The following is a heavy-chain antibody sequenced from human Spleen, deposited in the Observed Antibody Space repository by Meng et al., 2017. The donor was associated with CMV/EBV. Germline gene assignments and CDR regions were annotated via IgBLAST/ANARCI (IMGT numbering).Heavy chain of an antibody. V-gene: IGHV3-9*01. Sequence: SLKISCAASGFTFDDYAMHWVRQAPGKGLEWVSGISWNSGSIGYADSVKGRFTISRDNAKNSPYLQMNSLRAEDTALYYCAKDSDFWSGLFDYWGQGTLVTVS. J-gene: IGHJ4*02. CDR1: GFTFDDYA. CDR2: ISWNSGSI. D-gene: IGHD3-3*01. CDR3: AKDSDFWSGLFDY.